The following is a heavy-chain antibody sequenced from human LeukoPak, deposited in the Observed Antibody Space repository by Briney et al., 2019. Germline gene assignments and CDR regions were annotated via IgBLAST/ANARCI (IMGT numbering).Heavy chain of an antibody. V-gene: IGHV3-21*01. D-gene: IGHD3-9*01. Sequence: GGSLRLSCAASGFTFSRYPMNWVRQAPGKGLEWVSSISSSSSYIYHADSLKGRATISRDNAKSSLYLQMNSLRAEDTAVYYCARGLTGSSNYGMDVWGQGTTVTVSS. CDR2: ISSSSSYI. J-gene: IGHJ6*02. CDR1: GFTFSRYP. CDR3: ARGLTGSSNYGMDV.